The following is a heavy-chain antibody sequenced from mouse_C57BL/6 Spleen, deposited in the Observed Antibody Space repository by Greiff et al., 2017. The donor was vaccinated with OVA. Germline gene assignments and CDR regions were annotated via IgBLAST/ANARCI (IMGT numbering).Heavy chain of an antibody. J-gene: IGHJ2*01. CDR3: ARWGRDYFDY. D-gene: IGHD3-3*01. CDR1: GYTFTDYY. CDR2: INPYNGGT. V-gene: IGHV1-19*01. Sequence: DVQLQESGPVLVKPGASVKMSCKASGYTFTDYYMNWVKQSHGKSLEWIGVINPYNGGTSYNQKFKGKATLTVDKSSSTAYMELNSLTSEDSAVYYCARWGRDYFDYWGQGTTLTVSS.